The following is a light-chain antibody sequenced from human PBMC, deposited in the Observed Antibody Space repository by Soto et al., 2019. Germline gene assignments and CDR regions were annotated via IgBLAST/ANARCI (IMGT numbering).Light chain of an antibody. J-gene: IGKJ5*01. Sequence: EVVLTQSPGTLSLSPGERATLSCRASQSVNSFLAWYQQKPGQAPRLLIYDASNRATGIPARFSGSGSGTDFTLTISSLEPEDFAVYYCQQRSNWPPITFGQGTRLEIK. CDR1: QSVNSF. CDR2: DAS. V-gene: IGKV3-11*01. CDR3: QQRSNWPPIT.